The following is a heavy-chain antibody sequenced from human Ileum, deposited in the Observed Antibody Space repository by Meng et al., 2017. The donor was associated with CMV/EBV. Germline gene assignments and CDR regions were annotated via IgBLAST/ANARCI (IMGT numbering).Heavy chain of an antibody. CDR2: ISHTGNTI. Sequence: GGSLRLSCEASGFTFNDYYMSWIRQAPGKGLEWISYISHTGNTIYFSDSLKGRFTVSRTNANNSLFLQMNSLRTEDTAVYYCASVTAGQTDGFDVWGQGAMVTVSS. CDR1: GFTFNDYY. CDR3: ASVTAGQTDGFDV. J-gene: IGHJ3*01. V-gene: IGHV3-11*01. D-gene: IGHD2-8*02.